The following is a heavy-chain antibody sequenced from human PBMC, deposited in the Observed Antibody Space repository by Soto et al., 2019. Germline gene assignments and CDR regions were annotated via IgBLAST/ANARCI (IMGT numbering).Heavy chain of an antibody. CDR2: LSYDGTKE. CDR3: AKDLTAVAGTVVIDY. Sequence: QPGGSLRLSCAASVFTFSSYGMHWVRQAPGKGLEWVAVLSYDGTKEYYADSVKGRFTISRDNSKNTLYLQMNSLRAEDTAVYYCAKDLTAVAGTVVIDYWGQGTLVTVSS. J-gene: IGHJ4*02. V-gene: IGHV3-30*18. D-gene: IGHD6-19*01. CDR1: VFTFSSYG.